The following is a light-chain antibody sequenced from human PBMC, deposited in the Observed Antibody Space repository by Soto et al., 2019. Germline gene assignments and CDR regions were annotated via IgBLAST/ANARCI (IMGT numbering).Light chain of an antibody. J-gene: IGLJ2*01. Sequence: QSVLTQPPSASGTPGQRVTISCSGSSSNIGSNTVNWYQQLPGTAPKLLIYSNNQRPSGVPDRFSGSKSGTSASLAISGPQSEEEADYYCAAWDDSRTGVVFGGGTKVTVL. V-gene: IGLV1-44*01. CDR2: SNN. CDR1: SSNIGSNT. CDR3: AAWDDSRTGVV.